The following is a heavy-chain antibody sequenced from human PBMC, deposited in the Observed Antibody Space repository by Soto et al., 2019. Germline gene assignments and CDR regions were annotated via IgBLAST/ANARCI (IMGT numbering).Heavy chain of an antibody. CDR3: AKPPDYTWNDY. CDR2: VSGSGGST. CDR1: GFTFSSYV. J-gene: IGHJ4*02. Sequence: EVQLLESGGGLVQPGGSLRLSCAASGFTFSSYVMSWVRQAPGKGLEWISAVSGSGGSTYYADSVKGRFTISRDNSKDTLYLQLNNLRAEDTAVYYCAKPPDYTWNDYWGQGTLVTVSS. D-gene: IGHD1-20*01. V-gene: IGHV3-23*01.